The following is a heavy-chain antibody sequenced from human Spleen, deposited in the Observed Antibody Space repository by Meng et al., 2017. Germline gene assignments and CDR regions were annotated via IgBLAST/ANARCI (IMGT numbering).Heavy chain of an antibody. J-gene: IGHJ4*02. Sequence: ASVKVSCKASGYTFTSYYMHWVRQAPGQGLEWMGWINPKSGGTKFAQKFQGRVTMTRDTSIDTAYMELSRLRSDDTAVYYCARVLRYFGWSKGPFDYWGQGTLVTVSS. CDR3: ARVLRYFGWSKGPFDY. D-gene: IGHD3-9*01. CDR1: GYTFTSYY. V-gene: IGHV1-2*02. CDR2: INPKSGGT.